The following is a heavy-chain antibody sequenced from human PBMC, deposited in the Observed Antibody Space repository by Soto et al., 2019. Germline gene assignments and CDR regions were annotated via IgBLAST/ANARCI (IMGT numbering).Heavy chain of an antibody. CDR1: GYTFTGYY. Sequence: GASVKVSCKAPGYTFTGYYMHWVRQAPGQGLEWMGWINPNSGGTNYAQKFQGWVTMTRDTSISTAYMELSRLRSDDTAVYYCARDRSGWSSLDYRGQGTLVTVSS. CDR3: ARDRSGWSSLDY. CDR2: INPNSGGT. D-gene: IGHD6-19*01. V-gene: IGHV1-2*04. J-gene: IGHJ4*02.